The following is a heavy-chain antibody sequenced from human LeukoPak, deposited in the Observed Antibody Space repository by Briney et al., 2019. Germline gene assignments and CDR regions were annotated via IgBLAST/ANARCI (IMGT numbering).Heavy chain of an antibody. CDR2: IYYSGST. D-gene: IGHD4-17*01. CDR1: GGSISSSSYY. V-gene: IGHV4-39*07. CDR3: ARRGFGDWFYRLRENWFDP. J-gene: IGHJ5*02. Sequence: SETLSLTCTVSGGSISSSSYYWGWIRQPPGKGLEWIGSIYYSGSTYYNPSLKSRVTISVDTSKNQFSLRLSSVTAADTAVYYCARRGFGDWFYRLRENWFDPWGQGTLVTVSS.